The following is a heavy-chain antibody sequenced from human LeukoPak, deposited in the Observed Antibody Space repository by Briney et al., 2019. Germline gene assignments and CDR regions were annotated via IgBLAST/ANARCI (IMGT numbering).Heavy chain of an antibody. CDR2: ISAYNGNT. V-gene: IGHV1-18*01. CDR3: ARDRPLTRYCSSTSCPSFDY. D-gene: IGHD2-2*01. CDR1: GYTFTSYG. J-gene: IGHJ4*02. Sequence: ASVKVSCKASGYTFTSYGISWVRQAPGQGLEWMGWISAYNGNTNYAQKLQGRVTMTTDTSTSTAYMELRSLRSDDTAVYFCARDRPLTRYCSSTSCPSFDYWGQGTLVTVSS.